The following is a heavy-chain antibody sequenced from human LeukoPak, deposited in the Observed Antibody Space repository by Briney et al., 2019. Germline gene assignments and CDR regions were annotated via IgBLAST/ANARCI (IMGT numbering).Heavy chain of an antibody. Sequence: GGSLRLSCAASGFTFSSYWMHWVRQAPGKGLVWVSRINRDGTTTSYADSVKGRFTIFRDNAKNTLYLQMSSLRVEDTAVYYCVREAAAGSWFDPWGQGSLVTVSS. D-gene: IGHD6-13*01. CDR1: GFTFSSYW. CDR3: VREAAAGSWFDP. CDR2: INRDGTTT. V-gene: IGHV3-74*01. J-gene: IGHJ5*02.